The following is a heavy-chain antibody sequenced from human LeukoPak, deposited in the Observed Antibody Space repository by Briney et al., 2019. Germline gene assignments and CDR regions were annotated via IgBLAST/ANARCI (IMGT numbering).Heavy chain of an antibody. CDR3: AKDRGSGGIWFGAFDI. CDR1: GFTFSQYW. CDR2: IKHDGSEKQDGSEK. J-gene: IGHJ3*02. V-gene: IGHV3-7*01. Sequence: GGSLRLSCAASGFTFSQYWMSWVRQAPGKGLEWVANIKHDGSEKQDGSEKNYVDSVKGRFTISRDNAKNSLYLQMNSLRAEDTAVYYCAKDRGSGGIWFGAFDIWGQGTMVTVSS. D-gene: IGHD2-15*01.